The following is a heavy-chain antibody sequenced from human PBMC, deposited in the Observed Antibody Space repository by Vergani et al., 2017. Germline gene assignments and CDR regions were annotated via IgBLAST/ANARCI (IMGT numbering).Heavy chain of an antibody. V-gene: IGHV3-30*02. J-gene: IGHJ4*02. D-gene: IGHD3-22*01. Sequence: QVQLVESGGGVVQPGGSLRLSCAASGFTFSIFDMHWVRQAPGKGLEWVAFIRFDGRNKYFTDSVKGRFTISRDNSMNTLYLQMNSLRAEDTAVYYCAKDFFDTSGYYRGPLDYWGQGTLVTVSS. CDR3: AKDFFDTSGYYRGPLDY. CDR2: IRFDGRNK. CDR1: GFTFSIFD.